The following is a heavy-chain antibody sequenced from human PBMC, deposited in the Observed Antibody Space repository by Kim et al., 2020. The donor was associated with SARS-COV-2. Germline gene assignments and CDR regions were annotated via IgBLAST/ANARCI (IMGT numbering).Heavy chain of an antibody. J-gene: IGHJ4*02. D-gene: IGHD3-22*01. CDR3: AIEDYYDSSGYFG. CDR1: GGSISSGGYY. Sequence: SETLSLTCTVSGGSISSGGYYWSWIRQHPGKGLEWIGYIYYSGSTYYNPSLKSRVTISVDTSKNQFSLKLSSVTAADTAVYYCAIEDYYDSSGYFGWGQGTLVTVSS. V-gene: IGHV4-31*03. CDR2: IYYSGST.